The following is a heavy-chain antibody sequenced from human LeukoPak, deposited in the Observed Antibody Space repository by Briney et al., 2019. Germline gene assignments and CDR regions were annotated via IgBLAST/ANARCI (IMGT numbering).Heavy chain of an antibody. CDR2: INPNSGGT. V-gene: IGHV1-2*02. D-gene: IGHD1-1*01. CDR1: GYTFTVYY. J-gene: IGHJ6*03. Sequence: GASVKVSCKTSGYTFTVYYMHWVRQAPGQGLEWMGWINPNSGGTNYAQKFQGRVTMTRDTSISTAYMELRRLRSDDTALYYCARATGSVDYYYMDVWGKGTTVTVSS. CDR3: ARATGSVDYYYMDV.